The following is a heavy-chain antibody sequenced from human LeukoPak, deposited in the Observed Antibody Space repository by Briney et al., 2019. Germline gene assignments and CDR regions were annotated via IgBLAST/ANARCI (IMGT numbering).Heavy chain of an antibody. CDR2: VYNSGST. Sequence: SETLSLTCTVSGGSISTYNWSWIRQPAGKGLQWSGRVYNSGSTNYNPSLKSRVTMSADTSKNQFSLRLTSVTAADTAVYYCARGLGGSSSRPPVRYFDLWGRGTLVTVSS. CDR1: GGSISTYN. V-gene: IGHV4-4*07. J-gene: IGHJ2*01. D-gene: IGHD6-13*01. CDR3: ARGLGGSSSRPPVRYFDL.